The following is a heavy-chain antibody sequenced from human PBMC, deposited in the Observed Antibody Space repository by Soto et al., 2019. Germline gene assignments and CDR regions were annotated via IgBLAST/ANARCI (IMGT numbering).Heavy chain of an antibody. V-gene: IGHV1-3*01. D-gene: IGHD3-3*01. CDR3: ARAGPRASGVVIGYYYYYMDV. CDR1: GYTFTSYA. Sequence: QVQLVQSGAEVKKPGASVKVSCKASGYTFTSYAMHWVRQAPGQRLEWMGWINAGNGNTKYSQKFQGRVTITRDTSASTAYMELSSLRSEDTAVYYCARAGPRASGVVIGYYYYYMDVWGKGTTVTVSS. J-gene: IGHJ6*03. CDR2: INAGNGNT.